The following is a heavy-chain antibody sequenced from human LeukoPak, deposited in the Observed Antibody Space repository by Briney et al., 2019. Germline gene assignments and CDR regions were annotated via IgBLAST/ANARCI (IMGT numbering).Heavy chain of an antibody. CDR3: ARDLVSSRATGPWGY. D-gene: IGHD6-13*01. CDR1: GYTFTSYA. Sequence: ASVKVSCKASGYTFTSYAMHWVRQAPGQRLEWVGWINAGNGNTKYSQKFQGRVTITRDTSASTAYMELSSLRSEDTAVYYCARDLVSSRATGPWGYWGQGTLVTVSS. CDR2: INAGNGNT. J-gene: IGHJ4*02. V-gene: IGHV1-3*01.